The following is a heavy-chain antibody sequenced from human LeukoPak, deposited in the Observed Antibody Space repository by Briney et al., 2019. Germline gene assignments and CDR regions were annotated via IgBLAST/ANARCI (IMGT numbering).Heavy chain of an antibody. CDR2: ISGSGGST. Sequence: GGSLRLSCAASGFTFSSYAMSWVRQAPGKGLEWVSAISGSGGSTYYADSVKGRFTISRDNSKNTLYLQMNSLGAEDTAVYYCAKDVTYYDSSGYEVWGQGTLVTVSS. CDR3: AKDVTYYDSSGYEV. V-gene: IGHV3-23*01. D-gene: IGHD3-22*01. J-gene: IGHJ4*02. CDR1: GFTFSSYA.